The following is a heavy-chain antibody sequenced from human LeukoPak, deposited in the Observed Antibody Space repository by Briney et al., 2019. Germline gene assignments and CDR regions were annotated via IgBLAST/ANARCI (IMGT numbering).Heavy chain of an antibody. Sequence: SETLSLTCTVSGGSISSYYWSWIRQPPGKGLEWIGYIYYSGSTNYNPSLKSRVTISVDTSKNQFSLKLTSVTAADTAVYYCARHKSDSGCSPLTTFDIWGRGTMVTVSS. CDR3: ARHKSDSGCSPLTTFDI. D-gene: IGHD3-22*01. J-gene: IGHJ3*02. CDR2: IYYSGST. V-gene: IGHV4-59*08. CDR1: GGSISSYY.